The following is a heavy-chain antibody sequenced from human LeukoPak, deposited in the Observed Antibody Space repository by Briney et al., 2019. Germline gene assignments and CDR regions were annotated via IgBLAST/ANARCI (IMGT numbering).Heavy chain of an antibody. CDR3: AREGLDGWGGDYNVGY. V-gene: IGHV4-61*02. J-gene: IGHJ4*02. Sequence: SETLSLTCTVSGGSTLNGNYYWSWIRQPAGKGLEWIGRMFTSGSTNYNPPLKSRVTISVDTSKNQFSLKLTSVTAADTAVYYCAREGLDGWGGDYNVGYWGQGILVTVSS. D-gene: IGHD3-10*01. CDR1: GGSTLNGNYY. CDR2: MFTSGST.